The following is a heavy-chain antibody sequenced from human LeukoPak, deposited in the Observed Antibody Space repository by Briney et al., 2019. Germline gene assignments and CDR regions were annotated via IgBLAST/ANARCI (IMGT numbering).Heavy chain of an antibody. D-gene: IGHD6-13*01. CDR2: IYYSGST. V-gene: IGHV4-39*07. CDR1: GGSISSSSYY. J-gene: IGHJ6*03. CDR3: ARCQKYSSSWTYYYYYYMDV. Sequence: SETLSLTCTVSGGSISSSSYYWGWIRQPPGKGLEWIGSIYYSGSTYYNPSLKSRVTISVDTSKNQFSLKLSSVTAADTAVYYCARCQKYSSSWTYYYYYYMDVWGKGTTVTVSS.